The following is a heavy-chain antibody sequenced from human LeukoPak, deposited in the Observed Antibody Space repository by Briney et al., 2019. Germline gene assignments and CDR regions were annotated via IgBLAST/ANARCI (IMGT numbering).Heavy chain of an antibody. Sequence: SETLSLTCTVSRGSFSSYYWSWIRQPPGKGLEWIGETNHSGSTNYNPSLKSRVTISVDTSKNQFSLKLSSVTAADTAVYYCARRGRTVGAIGYWGQGTLVTVSS. V-gene: IGHV4-34*01. CDR1: RGSFSSYY. J-gene: IGHJ4*02. CDR2: TNHSGST. D-gene: IGHD1-26*01. CDR3: ARRGRTVGAIGY.